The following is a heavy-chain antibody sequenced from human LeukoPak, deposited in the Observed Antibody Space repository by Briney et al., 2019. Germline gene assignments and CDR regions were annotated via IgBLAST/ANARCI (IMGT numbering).Heavy chain of an antibody. V-gene: IGHV3-48*01. J-gene: IGHJ4*02. CDR1: GFTFSSYS. D-gene: IGHD4-17*01. CDR2: ISSSSSTI. CDR3: ARTSSTVTTTHDY. Sequence: GGSLRLSCAASGFTFSSYSMNWVRQAPGKGLEWVSYISSSSSTIYYADSVKGRFTISRDNAKNSLYLQMNSLRAEDTAVYYCARTSSTVTTTHDYWGQGTLVTVSS.